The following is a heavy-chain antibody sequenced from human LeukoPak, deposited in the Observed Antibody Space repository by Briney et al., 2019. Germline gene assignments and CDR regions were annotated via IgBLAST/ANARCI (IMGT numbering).Heavy chain of an antibody. CDR1: GFTFSSYW. D-gene: IGHD5-18*01. CDR2: IKQDGSEK. CDR3: AKDSGYSDYYMDV. J-gene: IGHJ6*03. Sequence: GGSLRLSCAASGFTFSSYWMSWVRQAPGKGLEWVANIKQDGSEKYYVDSVKGRFTISRDNAKNSLYLQMNSLRAEDTAVYYCAKDSGYSDYYMDVWGKGTTFIVSS. V-gene: IGHV3-7*01.